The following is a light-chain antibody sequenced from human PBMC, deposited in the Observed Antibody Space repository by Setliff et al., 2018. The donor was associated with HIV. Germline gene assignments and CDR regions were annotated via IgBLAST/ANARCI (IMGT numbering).Light chain of an antibody. CDR3: SSYTTTSTVV. CDR2: EVN. Sequence: QSALTQPASVSGSPGQSITISCTGTTSDVGAYDYVSWYQQHPGKAPKLLIYEVNNRPSGVSTRFSGSKSGNTASLTISGLQAEDEADYHCSSYTTTSTVVFGGGTK. CDR1: TSDVGAYDY. V-gene: IGLV2-14*01. J-gene: IGLJ2*01.